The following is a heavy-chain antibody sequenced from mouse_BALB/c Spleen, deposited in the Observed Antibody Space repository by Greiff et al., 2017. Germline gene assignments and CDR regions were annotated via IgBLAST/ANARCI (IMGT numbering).Heavy chain of an antibody. CDR2: IWGDGST. D-gene: IGHD2-1*01. CDR3: ARGGYGNYVTMDY. CDR1: GFSLTGYG. J-gene: IGHJ4*01. V-gene: IGHV2-6-7*01. Sequence: VQLQESGPGLVAPSQSLSITCTVSGFSLTGYGVNWVRQPPGKGLEWLGMIWGDGSTDYNSALKSRLSISKDNSKSQVFLKMNSLQTDDTARYYCARGGYGNYVTMDYWGQGTSVTVSS.